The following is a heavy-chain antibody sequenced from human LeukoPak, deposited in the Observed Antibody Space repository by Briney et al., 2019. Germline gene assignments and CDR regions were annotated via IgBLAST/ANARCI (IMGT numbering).Heavy chain of an antibody. CDR1: GFTVSSNY. Sequence: PGGSLRLSCAASGFTVSSNYMSWVRQAPGKGLEWVAVISYDGSNKYYADSVKGRFTISRDNSKNTLYLQMNSLRAEDTAVYYCARGLLGDPQSFDYWGQGTLVTVSS. D-gene: IGHD2-15*01. CDR2: ISYDGSNK. CDR3: ARGLLGDPQSFDY. V-gene: IGHV3-30*03. J-gene: IGHJ4*02.